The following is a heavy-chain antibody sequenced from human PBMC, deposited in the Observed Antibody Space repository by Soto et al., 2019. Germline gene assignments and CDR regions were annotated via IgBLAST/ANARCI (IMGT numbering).Heavy chain of an antibody. CDR3: ARIEGSTSPYYYYGMDV. V-gene: IGHV1-18*01. J-gene: IGHJ6*02. D-gene: IGHD2-2*01. CDR1: GYTFTSYG. Sequence: QVQLVQSGAEVKKPGASVKVSCKASGYTFTSYGISWVRQAPGQGLEWMGWISAYNGNTNYAQKLQGRVTMTTDTSTSTAYMELRGLRSDDTAVYYCARIEGSTSPYYYYGMDVWGQGTTVTVSS. CDR2: ISAYNGNT.